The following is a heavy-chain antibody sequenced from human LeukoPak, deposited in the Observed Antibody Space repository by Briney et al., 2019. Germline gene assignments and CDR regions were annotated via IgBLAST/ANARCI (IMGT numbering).Heavy chain of an antibody. J-gene: IGHJ4*02. D-gene: IGHD4-11*01. Sequence: GGSLRLSCAASGFTFSSYSMNWVRQAPGKGLEWVSYISSSSSTIYYADSVKGRFTISRDNAKNSLYLQMNSLRAEDTAVYYCASIDYSNQIDYWGQGTLVTVSS. CDR1: GFTFSSYS. CDR3: ASIDYSNQIDY. V-gene: IGHV3-48*01. CDR2: ISSSSSTI.